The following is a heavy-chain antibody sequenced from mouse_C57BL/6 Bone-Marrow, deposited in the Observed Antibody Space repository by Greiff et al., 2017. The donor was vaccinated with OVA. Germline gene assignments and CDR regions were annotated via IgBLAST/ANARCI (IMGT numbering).Heavy chain of an antibody. Sequence: EVKLVESGGGLVQSGRSLRLSCATSGFTFSDFYMEWVRQAPGKGLEWIAASRNKANDYTTEYSASVKGRFIVSRDTSQSILYLQMNALRAEDTAMYYCARDAGTGAWFAYWGQGTLVTVSA. V-gene: IGHV7-1*01. CDR1: GFTFSDFY. CDR2: SRNKANDYTT. CDR3: ARDAGTGAWFAY. J-gene: IGHJ3*01. D-gene: IGHD4-1*01.